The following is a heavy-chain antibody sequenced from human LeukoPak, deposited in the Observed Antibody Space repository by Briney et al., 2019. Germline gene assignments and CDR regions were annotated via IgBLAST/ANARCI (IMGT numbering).Heavy chain of an antibody. CDR2: ISYDESNK. CDR3: ARRWSFDY. CDR1: GFTFNIYA. D-gene: IGHD6-13*01. Sequence: GGSLRLSCAASGFTFNIYAMHWVRQAPGKGLEWVAVISYDESNKYYADSVKGRFTISRDNSKNTLYLQMNGLRAEDTAVYYCARRWSFDYWGQGTLVTVSS. V-gene: IGHV3-30*04. J-gene: IGHJ4*02.